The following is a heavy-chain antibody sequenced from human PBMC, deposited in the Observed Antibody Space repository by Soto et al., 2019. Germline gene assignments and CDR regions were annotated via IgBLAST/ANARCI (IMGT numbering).Heavy chain of an antibody. V-gene: IGHV4-31*03. J-gene: IGHJ2*01. Sequence: QVQLQESGPGLVKPSQTLSLTCTVSGGSISSGGYYWSLIRQHPGKGLEWIGYIYYSGSTYYNPSPKSRVTIAVDTSKIQFSLKLSSVTAADTAVYYCARDREELFRKIWYFDLWGRGTLVTVSS. D-gene: IGHD2-21*01. CDR1: GGSISSGGYY. CDR3: ARDREELFRKIWYFDL. CDR2: IYYSGST.